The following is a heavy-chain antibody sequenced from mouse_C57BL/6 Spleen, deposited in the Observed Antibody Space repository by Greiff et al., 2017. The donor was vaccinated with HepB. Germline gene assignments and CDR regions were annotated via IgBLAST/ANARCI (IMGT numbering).Heavy chain of an antibody. J-gene: IGHJ1*03. CDR1: GYAFSSYW. Sequence: QVQLQQSGAELVKPGASVKISCKASGYAFSSYWMNWVKQRPGKGLEWIGQIYPGDGDTNYNGKFKGKATLTADKSSSTAYMQLSSLTSEDSAVYFCARYPSPLIATVDWYFDVWGTGTTVTVSS. V-gene: IGHV1-80*01. D-gene: IGHD1-1*01. CDR2: IYPGDGDT. CDR3: ARYPSPLIATVDWYFDV.